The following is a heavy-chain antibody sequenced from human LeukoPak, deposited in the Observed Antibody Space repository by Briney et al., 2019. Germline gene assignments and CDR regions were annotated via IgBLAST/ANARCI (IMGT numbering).Heavy chain of an antibody. CDR3: AKVEYTSSWYGVGSLDY. D-gene: IGHD6-13*01. J-gene: IGHJ4*02. V-gene: IGHV3-30*02. Sequence: GGSLRLSCAASGFTFSSYAMHWVRQAPGKGLEWVAFIRYDGSNKYYADSVKGRFTISRDNSKDTLYLQMNSLRAEDTAVYYCAKVEYTSSWYGVGSLDYWGQGTLVTVSS. CDR1: GFTFSSYA. CDR2: IRYDGSNK.